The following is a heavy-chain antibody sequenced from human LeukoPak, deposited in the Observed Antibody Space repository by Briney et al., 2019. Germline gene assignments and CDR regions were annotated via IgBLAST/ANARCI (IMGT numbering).Heavy chain of an antibody. D-gene: IGHD3-10*01. CDR3: ARDMITMVRGVIRRWFDP. CDR1: GGSISSYY. Sequence: PETLSLTCTVSGGSISSYYWSWIRQPPGKGLEWIGFIFYSGTTNYNPSLKSRVTIPVDTSKNQFSLKLSSVTAADTAVYYCARDMITMVRGVIRRWFDPWGQGTLVTVSS. V-gene: IGHV4-59*01. CDR2: IFYSGTT. J-gene: IGHJ5*02.